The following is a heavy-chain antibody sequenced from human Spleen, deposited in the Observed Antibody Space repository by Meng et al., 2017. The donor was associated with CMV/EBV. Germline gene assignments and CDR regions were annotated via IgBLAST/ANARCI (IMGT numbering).Heavy chain of an antibody. D-gene: IGHD6-13*01. J-gene: IGHJ5*02. CDR1: GGTFNNYA. Sequence: SVKVSCKASGGTFNNYAISWVRQAPGQGLEWMGGIIPLFGTANYAQKFQGRVTITTDESTSTAYMELSSLRSEDTAVYYCAREESQIVAAEDAELDPWGQGTLVTVSS. CDR3: AREESQIVAAEDAELDP. V-gene: IGHV1-69*05. CDR2: IIPLFGTA.